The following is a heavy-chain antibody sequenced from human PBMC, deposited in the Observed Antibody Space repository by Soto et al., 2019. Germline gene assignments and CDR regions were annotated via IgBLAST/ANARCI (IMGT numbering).Heavy chain of an antibody. J-gene: IGHJ4*01. CDR2: LYYRGTT. V-gene: IGHV4-39*02. CDR1: GGSVTNSSYH. Sequence: SETLSLTCKVSGGSVTNSSYHWGWIRQTPGKGLEWIATLYYRGTTDYNSALRSRATMSVDTSKDHFSLTLSSVTVADTAVYFCFGVLAAMLDYWGHGTPVTVSS. CDR3: FGVLAAMLDY. D-gene: IGHD2-2*01.